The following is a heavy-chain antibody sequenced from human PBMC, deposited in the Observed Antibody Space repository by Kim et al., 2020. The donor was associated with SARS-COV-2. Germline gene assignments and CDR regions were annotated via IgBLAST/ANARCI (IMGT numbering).Heavy chain of an antibody. CDR3: ARDRDDILSYYYGMDV. CDR2: IYYSGST. V-gene: IGHV4-61*01. CDR1: GGSVSSGSYY. Sequence: SETLSLTCTVSGGSVSSGSYYWSWIRQPPGKGLEWIGYIYYSGSTNYNPSLKSRVTISVDTSKNQFSLKLSSVTAADTAVYYCARDRDDILSYYYGMDVWGQGTTVTVSS. J-gene: IGHJ6*02. D-gene: IGHD3-9*01.